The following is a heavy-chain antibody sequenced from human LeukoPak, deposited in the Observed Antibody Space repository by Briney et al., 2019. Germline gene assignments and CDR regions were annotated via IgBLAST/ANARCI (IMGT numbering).Heavy chain of an antibody. CDR1: GGSISSYY. CDR2: IYYSGST. D-gene: IGHD6-19*01. J-gene: IGHJ6*02. CDR3: AKGYSSHYYGMDV. Sequence: SETLSLTCTVSGGSISSYYWSWIRQPPGKGLEWIGYIYYSGSTNYNPSLKSRVTISVDTSKNQLSLKLSSVTAADTAVYYCAKGYSSHYYGMDVWGQGTTVTVSS. V-gene: IGHV4-59*12.